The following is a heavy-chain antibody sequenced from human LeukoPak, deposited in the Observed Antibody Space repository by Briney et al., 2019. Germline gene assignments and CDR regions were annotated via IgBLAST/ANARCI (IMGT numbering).Heavy chain of an antibody. CDR1: GYSISSGYY. CDR3: AREVSSSGPVNRNYYYYYGMDV. D-gene: IGHD6-19*01. V-gene: IGHV4-38-2*02. J-gene: IGHJ6*02. Sequence: SETLSLTCTVSGYSISSGYYWGWIRQPPGKGLEWIGSIYHSGSTNYNPSLKSRVTMSVDTSKNQFSLKLSSVTAADTAVYYCAREVSSSGPVNRNYYYYYGMDVWGQGTTVTVSS. CDR2: IYHSGST.